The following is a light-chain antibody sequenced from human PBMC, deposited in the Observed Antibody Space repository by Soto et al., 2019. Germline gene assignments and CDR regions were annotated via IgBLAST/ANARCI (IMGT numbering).Light chain of an antibody. CDR3: ETWDSNTHTV. CDR2: LEGSGSY. Sequence: QPVLTQSSSXXXXXXXXXXLTCTLSSGHSSYIIAWHQQQPGKAPRYLMKLEGSGSYNKGSGVPDRFSGSSSGADRYLTISNLQFEDEADYYCETWDSNTHTVFGGGTKLTVL. J-gene: IGLJ3*02. CDR1: SGHSSYI. V-gene: IGLV4-60*02.